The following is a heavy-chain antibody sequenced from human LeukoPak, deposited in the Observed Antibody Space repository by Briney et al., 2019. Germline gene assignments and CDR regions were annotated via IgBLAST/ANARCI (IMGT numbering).Heavy chain of an antibody. CDR2: ISRSANTI. CDR3: ARDAATAAGKFWYFDL. V-gene: IGHV3-48*03. Sequence: GGSLRLSCAASGFTFSGYEMNWVRQAPGKGLEWVSYISRSANTIYYADSVKGRFSISRDNAKNSLYLQMNSLRAEDTAVYYCARDAATAAGKFWYFDLWGRGLLVTVSS. CDR1: GFTFSGYE. J-gene: IGHJ2*01. D-gene: IGHD6-25*01.